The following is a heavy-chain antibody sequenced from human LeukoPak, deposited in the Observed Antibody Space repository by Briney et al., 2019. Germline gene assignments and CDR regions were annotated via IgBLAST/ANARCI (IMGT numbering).Heavy chain of an antibody. CDR1: GFTFSSYS. J-gene: IGHJ4*02. Sequence: PGGSLRLSCAASGFTFSSYSMNWVRQAPGKGLEWVSSISSSSSYIYYADSVKGRFTISRDNAKNSLYLHMNSLRAEDTAVYYCARDSMVRGVIDSPAVDYWGQGTLVTVSS. D-gene: IGHD3-10*01. CDR2: ISSSSSYI. CDR3: ARDSMVRGVIDSPAVDY. V-gene: IGHV3-21*01.